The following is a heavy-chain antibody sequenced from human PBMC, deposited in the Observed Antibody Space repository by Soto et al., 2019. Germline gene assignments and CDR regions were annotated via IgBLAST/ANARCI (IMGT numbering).Heavy chain of an antibody. CDR2: IIPIFGTA. CDR3: AIDSLKSGSSSSGDY. Sequence: QVQLVQSGAEVKKPGSSVNVSCKASGGTFSSYAISWVRQAPGQGLEWMGGIIPIFGTANYAQKFQGRVTITADESTSTAHMELSSLRSEDTAVYHCAIDSLKSGSSSSGDYWGQGTLVTVSS. V-gene: IGHV1-69*01. CDR1: GGTFSSYA. J-gene: IGHJ4*02. D-gene: IGHD6-6*01.